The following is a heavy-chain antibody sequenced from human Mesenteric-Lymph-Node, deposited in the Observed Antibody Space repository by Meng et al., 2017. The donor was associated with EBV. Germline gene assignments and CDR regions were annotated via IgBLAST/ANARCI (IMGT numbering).Heavy chain of an antibody. V-gene: IGHV3-21*01. Sequence: EVQLVGFVGGLVKPGGSLRISCAASGFTFSSYSMNWVRQAPGKGLGWVSTIESSESYYTDSVKGRFTISRDNAKNSLYLQMSSLRAEDTGVYYCARDSNQVRGVDYWGQGTLFTVSS. CDR2: IESSES. J-gene: IGHJ4*02. CDR3: ARDSNQVRGVDY. D-gene: IGHD3-10*01. CDR1: GFTFSSYS.